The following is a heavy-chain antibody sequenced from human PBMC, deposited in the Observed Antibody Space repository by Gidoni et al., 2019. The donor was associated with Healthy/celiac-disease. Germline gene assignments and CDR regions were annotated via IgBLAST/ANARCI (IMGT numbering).Heavy chain of an antibody. D-gene: IGHD6-19*01. CDR3: AKGGYSSGTALDY. CDR2: ISWNSGSI. J-gene: IGHJ4*02. V-gene: IGHV3-9*01. Sequence: EVQLVESGGGLVQPGSSLRLSCAASGFTFDDYAMTWVRQAPGKGLEWVSGISWNSGSIGYAAAVKGRFTISRDNAKNSLYLQMNSLRAEDTDLYYCAKGGYSSGTALDYWGQGTLVTVSS. CDR1: GFTFDDYA.